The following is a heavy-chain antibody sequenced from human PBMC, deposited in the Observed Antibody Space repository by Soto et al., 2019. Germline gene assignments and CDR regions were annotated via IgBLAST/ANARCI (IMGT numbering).Heavy chain of an antibody. CDR2: IIPIFGTA. Sequence: PVKFSWTPSGGTFSSYAISGVRQAPGQGLEWTGAIIPIFGTANYAQKFQGRVTITADESTSTAYMELSSLRSEDTAVYYCARAPPYAYTGVEPWG. D-gene: IGHD3-16*01. V-gene: IGHV1-69*13. CDR1: GGTFSSYA. J-gene: IGHJ5*02. CDR3: ARAPPYAYTGVEP.